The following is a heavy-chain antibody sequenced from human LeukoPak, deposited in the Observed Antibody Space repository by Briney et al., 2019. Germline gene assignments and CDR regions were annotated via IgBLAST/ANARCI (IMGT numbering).Heavy chain of an antibody. D-gene: IGHD5-18*01. J-gene: IGHJ2*01. Sequence: ASVKVSCTVSGYTLTELSMHWVRQAPGKGLEWMGGFDPEDGETIYAQKFQGRVTMTEDTSTDTAYMELSSLRSEDTAVYYCATPAESGYSYGPHDWYFDLWGRGTLVTVSS. V-gene: IGHV1-24*01. CDR3: ATPAESGYSYGPHDWYFDL. CDR1: GYTLTELS. CDR2: FDPEDGET.